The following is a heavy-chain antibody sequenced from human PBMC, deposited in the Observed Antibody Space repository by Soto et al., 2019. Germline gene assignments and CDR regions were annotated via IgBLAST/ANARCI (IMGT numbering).Heavy chain of an antibody. Sequence: SETLSLTCAVSSGSISSSNWWSWVRPPPGKGLEWIGEIYHSGSTNYNPSLKSRVTISVDKSKNQFSLKLSSVTAADTAVYYCARVGSDSSGWPYNWFDPWGQGTLGTVSS. V-gene: IGHV4-4*02. J-gene: IGHJ5*02. CDR3: ARVGSDSSGWPYNWFDP. CDR2: IYHSGST. D-gene: IGHD6-19*01. CDR1: SGSISSSNW.